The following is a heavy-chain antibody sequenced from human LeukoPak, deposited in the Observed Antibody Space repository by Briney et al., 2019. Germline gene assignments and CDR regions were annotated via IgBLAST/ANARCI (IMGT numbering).Heavy chain of an antibody. V-gene: IGHV3-7*01. CDR2: IKQDGSEK. D-gene: IGHD2-2*01. CDR1: GFTFSSYW. J-gene: IGHJ5*02. CDR3: ARDKRRKEVKTDIVVVPAVAWFDP. Sequence: PGGSLRLSCAASGFTFSSYWMSWVRQAPGKGLEWVANIKQDGSEKYYVDSVKGRFTISRDNAKNSLYLQMNSLRAEDTAVYYCARDKRRKEVKTDIVVVPAVAWFDPWGQGTLVTVSS.